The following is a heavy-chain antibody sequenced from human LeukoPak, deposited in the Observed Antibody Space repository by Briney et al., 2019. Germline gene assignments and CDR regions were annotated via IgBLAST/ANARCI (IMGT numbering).Heavy chain of an antibody. CDR1: GFSFSTYT. CDR3: VRASYYYDSSGYYYFEDY. J-gene: IGHJ4*02. CDR2: IGSSGSNI. Sequence: GGSLRLSCAASGFSFSTYTMNWVRQAPGKGLEWVSSIGSSGSNIYYTDSVKGRFTISRDNAKKTLYLQMNSLRAEDTAVYYCVRASYYYDSSGYYYFEDYWGQGTLVTVSS. V-gene: IGHV3-21*01. D-gene: IGHD3-22*01.